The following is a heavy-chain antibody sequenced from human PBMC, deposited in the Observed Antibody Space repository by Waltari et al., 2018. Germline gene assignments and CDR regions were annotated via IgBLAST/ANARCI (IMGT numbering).Heavy chain of an antibody. CDR3: ARAVVVVIKRYYYMDV. CDR2: IYTSGST. J-gene: IGHJ6*03. Sequence: QVQLQESGPGLVKPSQTLSLTCTVSGGSISSGSYYWSWIRQPAGKGLEWIGRIYTSGSTNYNPALKSRFTISRDNAKNSLYLQMNSLRAEDTAVYYCARAVVVVIKRYYYMDVWGKGTTVTVSS. CDR1: GGSISSGSYY. V-gene: IGHV4-61*02. D-gene: IGHD3-22*01.